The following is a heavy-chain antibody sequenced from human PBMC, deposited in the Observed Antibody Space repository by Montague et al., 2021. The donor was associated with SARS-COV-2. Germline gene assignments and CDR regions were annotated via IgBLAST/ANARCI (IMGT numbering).Heavy chain of an antibody. CDR3: ARGNITPSGFDI. J-gene: IGHJ3*02. D-gene: IGHD1-14*01. V-gene: IGHV4-31*03. CDR2: IYYTGGT. Sequence: TLSLTCTVPGDSISSANYYWNWNRQNPGKGLEWIGYIYYTGGTHYNPSLESRLTMSIDTSKSQFSLRLSSVTAADTAVYYCARGNITPSGFDIWGQGTVVTVSS. CDR1: GDSISSANYY.